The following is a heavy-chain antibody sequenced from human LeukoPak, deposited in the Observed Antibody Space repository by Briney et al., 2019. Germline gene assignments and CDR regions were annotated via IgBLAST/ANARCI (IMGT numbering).Heavy chain of an antibody. J-gene: IGHJ4*02. V-gene: IGHV4-61*02. D-gene: IGHD3-22*01. Sequence: SETLSLTCTVSGGSISSGSYYWSWIRQPAGKGLEWIGRIYTSGSTNYNPSLKSRVTISVDTSKNQFSLKLSSVTAADTAVYYCAISPAYDSSGEFDYWGQGTLVTVSS. CDR3: AISPAYDSSGEFDY. CDR1: GGSISSGSYY. CDR2: IYTSGST.